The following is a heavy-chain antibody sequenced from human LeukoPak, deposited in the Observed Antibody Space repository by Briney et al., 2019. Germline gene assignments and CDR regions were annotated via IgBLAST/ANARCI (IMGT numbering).Heavy chain of an antibody. CDR3: AKDRGMFLVGYLDY. V-gene: IGHV3-74*01. D-gene: IGHD2-15*01. CDR1: GFTFSSYW. CDR2: FDAEESVS. Sequence: PGGSLRLSCAASGFTFSSYWMHWVRQTPGKGLVWVSTFDAEESVSIYADSVKGRFTISRDNAKITLYLQMNSLRAEDTAVYYCAKDRGMFLVGYLDYWGQGTLVTVSS. J-gene: IGHJ4*02.